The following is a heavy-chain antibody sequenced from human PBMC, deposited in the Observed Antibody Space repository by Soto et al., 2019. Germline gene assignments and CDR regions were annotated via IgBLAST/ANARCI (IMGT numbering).Heavy chain of an antibody. Sequence: QVQLVESGGGVVQPGRSLRLSCAASGFTFSSYAMHWVRQAPGKGLEWVAVISYDGSNKYYADSVKGRFTISRDNSKNTLYLQMNSLRAEDRAVYYCARASVRFLEWLLNDYWGQGTLVTVSS. CDR3: ARASVRFLEWLLNDY. J-gene: IGHJ4*02. CDR1: GFTFSSYA. D-gene: IGHD3-3*01. V-gene: IGHV3-30-3*01. CDR2: ISYDGSNK.